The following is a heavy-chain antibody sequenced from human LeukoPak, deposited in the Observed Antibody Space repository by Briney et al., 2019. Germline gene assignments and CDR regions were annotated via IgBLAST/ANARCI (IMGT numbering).Heavy chain of an antibody. D-gene: IGHD6-13*01. V-gene: IGHV4-34*01. CDR2: INHSGST. CDR3: ARFPPHSRAAAAGTLYHRGAFDI. Sequence: SETLSLTCAVYGGSFSGYYWSWIRQPPGKGLEWIGEINHSGSTNYNPSLKSLVTISVDTSKNQFSLKLSSVTAADTAVYYCARFPPHSRAAAAGTLYHRGAFDIWGQGTMVTVSS. J-gene: IGHJ3*02. CDR1: GGSFSGYY.